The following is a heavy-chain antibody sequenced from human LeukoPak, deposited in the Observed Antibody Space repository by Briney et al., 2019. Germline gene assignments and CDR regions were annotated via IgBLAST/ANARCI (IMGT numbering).Heavy chain of an antibody. J-gene: IGHJ4*02. V-gene: IGHV3-15*01. CDR2: VKSKTDGGTT. CDR1: GVTFTNAW. Sequence: GGSLRLSCAASGVTFTNAWMSWVRQVPGKGLEWVGRVKSKTDGGTTDYAAPVKGRFTISRDDSKNTLFLQMNSLKTEDTAVYFCTSALLTWRELWLDYWGQGTLVTVSS. D-gene: IGHD3-10*01. CDR3: TSALLTWRELWLDY.